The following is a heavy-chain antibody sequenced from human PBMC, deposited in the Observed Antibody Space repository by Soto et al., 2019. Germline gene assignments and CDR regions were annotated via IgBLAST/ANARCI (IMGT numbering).Heavy chain of an antibody. CDR3: ASRTGPGEVDAFDI. Sequence: VESLKISCKGSGYSFTNYYIAWVRQMPGKGLEWMGIIYPGDSDTRYSPSFQGQVTISADKSISTAYLQWSSLRASDTAMYYCASRTGPGEVDAFDIWAQGTVVNVSS. D-gene: IGHD3-16*01. J-gene: IGHJ3*02. CDR1: GYSFTNYY. CDR2: IYPGDSDT. V-gene: IGHV5-51*01.